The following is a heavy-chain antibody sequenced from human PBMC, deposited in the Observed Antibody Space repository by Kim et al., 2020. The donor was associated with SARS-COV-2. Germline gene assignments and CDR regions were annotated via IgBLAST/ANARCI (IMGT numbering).Heavy chain of an antibody. V-gene: IGHV1-2*02. Sequence: ASVKVSCKASGYTFTDYYIHWVRQAPGQGLEWMGWINPYSGETNYAQKFQGRVTMTRDTSISTPYVELSSLRSDDTAVYYCARSEHFWSGHYLDYWGQGTLITVSS. CDR2: INPYSGET. CDR1: GYTFTDYY. CDR3: ARSEHFWSGHYLDY. J-gene: IGHJ4*02. D-gene: IGHD3-3*01.